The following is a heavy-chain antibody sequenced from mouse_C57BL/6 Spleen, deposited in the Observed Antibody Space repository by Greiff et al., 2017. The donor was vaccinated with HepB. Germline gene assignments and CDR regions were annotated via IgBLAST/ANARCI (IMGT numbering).Heavy chain of an antibody. Sequence: QVQLKESGAELMKPGASVKLSCKATGYTFTGYWIEWVKQRPGHGLEWIGEILPGSGSTNYNEKFKGKATFTADTSSNTAYMQLSSLTTEDSAIYYCARAGYYGSSSGWYFDVWGTGTTVTVSS. J-gene: IGHJ1*03. D-gene: IGHD1-1*01. CDR1: GYTFTGYW. V-gene: IGHV1-9*01. CDR3: ARAGYYGSSSGWYFDV. CDR2: ILPGSGST.